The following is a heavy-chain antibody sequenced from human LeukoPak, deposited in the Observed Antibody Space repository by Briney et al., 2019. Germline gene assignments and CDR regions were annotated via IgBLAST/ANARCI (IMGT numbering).Heavy chain of an antibody. CDR2: ITWNGGST. J-gene: IGHJ4*02. CDR1: GFTFDDYG. Sequence: GGSLRLSCAASGFTFDDYGMSWVRQAPGKGLEGVSGITWNGGSTGYADSVKGRFTISRDNAKNSLYLQMNSLRAEDTALYYCARDGDGSGIGHGLFDYWGQGTLVTVSS. CDR3: ARDGDGSGIGHGLFDY. V-gene: IGHV3-20*04. D-gene: IGHD3-10*01.